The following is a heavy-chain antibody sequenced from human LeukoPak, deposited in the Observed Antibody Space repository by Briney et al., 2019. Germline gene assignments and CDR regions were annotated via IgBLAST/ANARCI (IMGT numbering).Heavy chain of an antibody. CDR2: ISYDRSDT. J-gene: IGHJ4*02. CDR1: GFTFSNYA. V-gene: IGHV3-30*04. D-gene: IGHD2-15*01. CDR3: ARYQDPRVGPTDIDY. Sequence: PGRSPRLSCAASGFTFSNYAMHWVRQAPGQGLEWMAFISYDRSDTYYADYVKGRFTISRGNSKNTGYLQMNSLGAEDTAVYYCARYQDPRVGPTDIDYWGQGTLVSVSS.